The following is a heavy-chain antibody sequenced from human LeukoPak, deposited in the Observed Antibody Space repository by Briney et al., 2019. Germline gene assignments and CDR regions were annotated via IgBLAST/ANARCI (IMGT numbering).Heavy chain of an antibody. CDR2: IWFDGKNE. J-gene: IGHJ6*02. V-gene: IGHV3-33*01. Sequence: GSLRLSCAAPGFTFSSYGMHWVRQAPGKGLEWVADIWFDGKNEHFADSVKGRFTISRDNSKNTMYLQINSLRAEDTAVYYCARDRHCANGVCHSPPGMDVWGQGTTVTVPS. CDR3: ARDRHCANGVCHSPPGMDV. CDR1: GFTFSSYG. D-gene: IGHD2-8*01.